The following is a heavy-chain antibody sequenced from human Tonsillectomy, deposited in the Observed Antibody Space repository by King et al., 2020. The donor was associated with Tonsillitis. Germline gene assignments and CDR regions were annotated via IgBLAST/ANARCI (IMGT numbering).Heavy chain of an antibody. CDR3: AKGEKGYGDYYFDY. Sequence: DVQLVESGGGLGQPGGSLRLSCAASGFTFSTHAMSWVRRAPGKGREWVAVVGGSGGRTYYADSVKGRFTISRHDSKNTLYLQMSSRGAEDTAIYYCAKGEKGYGDYYFDYWGHGILVTVSS. CDR1: GFTFSTHA. CDR2: VGGSGGRT. J-gene: IGHJ4*01. D-gene: IGHD4-17*01. V-gene: IGHV3-23*04.